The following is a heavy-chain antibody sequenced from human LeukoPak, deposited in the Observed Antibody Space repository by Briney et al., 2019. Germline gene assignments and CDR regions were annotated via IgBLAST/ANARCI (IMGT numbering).Heavy chain of an antibody. V-gene: IGHV3-21*01. CDR2: ISSSSNI. Sequence: GGSLRLSCAASGFTFSLYSMNWVRQAPGKGLEGVSSISSSSNIYYTDSVKGRFTISRDNSKNTLYLQMNSLRAEDTAVYYCAKGMATYGSGSLFDYWGQGILVTVSS. J-gene: IGHJ4*02. CDR3: AKGMATYGSGSLFDY. D-gene: IGHD3-10*01. CDR1: GFTFSLYS.